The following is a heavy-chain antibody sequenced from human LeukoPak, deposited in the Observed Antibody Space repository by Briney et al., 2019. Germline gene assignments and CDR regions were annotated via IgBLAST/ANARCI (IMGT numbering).Heavy chain of an antibody. CDR2: INHSGST. J-gene: IGHJ5*02. Sequence: SETLSLTCAVYGGSFSGYYWSWIRQPPGKGLEWIGDINHSGSTNYNPSLKSRVTISVDTSRNQLSLKLSSVTAADTAVYYCARWMRVWFGDPGWFDPWGQGTLVTVSS. D-gene: IGHD3-10*01. CDR1: GGSFSGYY. V-gene: IGHV4-34*01. CDR3: ARWMRVWFGDPGWFDP.